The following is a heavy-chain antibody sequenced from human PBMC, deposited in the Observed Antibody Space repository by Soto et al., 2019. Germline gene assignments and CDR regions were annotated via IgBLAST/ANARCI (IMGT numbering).Heavy chain of an antibody. D-gene: IGHD3-10*01. CDR1: GYTFTSYA. CDR2: INAGNGNT. Sequence: ASVKVSCKASGYTFTSYAMHWVRQAPGQRLEWMGWINAGNGNTKYSQKFQGRVTITRDTSASTAYMELSSLRSEDTAVYYCASSYGFCNDHYPYGMDVWGQGTTVTVSS. J-gene: IGHJ6*02. CDR3: ASSYGFCNDHYPYGMDV. V-gene: IGHV1-3*01.